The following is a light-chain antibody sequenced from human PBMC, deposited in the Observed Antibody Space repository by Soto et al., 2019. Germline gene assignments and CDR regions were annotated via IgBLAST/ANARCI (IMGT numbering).Light chain of an antibody. CDR2: DSS. CDR1: QNVRTY. V-gene: IGKV1-39*01. J-gene: IGKJ2*01. Sequence: DVRMTQSPSSLSASVGDRVTITCRASQNVRTYLNWYQHKPGKAPALLIFDSSDLESGVPARFSGSGSGTDFTLTISGLQSEDFATYYCQQSFFIPRIFGQGTKVEI. CDR3: QQSFFIPRI.